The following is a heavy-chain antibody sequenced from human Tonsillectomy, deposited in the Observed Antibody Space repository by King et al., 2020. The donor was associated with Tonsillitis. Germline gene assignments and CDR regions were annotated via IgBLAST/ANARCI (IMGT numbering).Heavy chain of an antibody. CDR3: ARVRGYYGSGSYYYFDY. D-gene: IGHD3-10*01. Sequence: VQLQGSGPGLVKPSQTLSLTCTVSGGSISSGDYYWSWIRQPPGKGLEWIGYIYYSGSTYYNPSLKSRVTISVDTSKNQFSLKLRSVTAADTAVYYCARVRGYYGSGSYYYFDYWGQGTLVTVSS. J-gene: IGHJ4*02. V-gene: IGHV4-30-4*01. CDR1: GGSISSGDYY. CDR2: IYYSGST.